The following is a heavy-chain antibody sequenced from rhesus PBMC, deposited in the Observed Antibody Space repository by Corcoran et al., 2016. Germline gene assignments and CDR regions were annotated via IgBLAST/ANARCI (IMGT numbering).Heavy chain of an antibody. V-gene: IGHV4S7*01. CDR1: GGSISSSDW. J-gene: IGHJ4*01. CDR3: ARQRRQRLGYFDY. CDR2: IYGGSGST. Sequence: QVQLQESGPGLVKPSETLSLTCAVSGGSISSSDWWSWIRQSPGKGLGLIGYIYGGSGSTSYNPSLKSRVTISTDTSKNQFSLKLSSVTAADTAVYYCARQRRQRLGYFDYWGQGVLVTVSS. D-gene: IGHD6-31*01.